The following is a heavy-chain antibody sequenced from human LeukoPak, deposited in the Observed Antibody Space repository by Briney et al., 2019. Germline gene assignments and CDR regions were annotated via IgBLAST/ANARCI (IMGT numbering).Heavy chain of an antibody. V-gene: IGHV1-2*06. CDR3: ARVSIAAAGTISGYYYYMDV. Sequence: GASVKVSCKASGYTFTGYYTHWVRQAPGQGLEWMGRINPNSGGTNYAQKLQGRVTMTRDTSISTAYMELSRLRSDDTAVYYCARVSIAAAGTISGYYYYMDVWGKGTTVTVSS. CDR1: GYTFTGYY. CDR2: INPNSGGT. J-gene: IGHJ6*03. D-gene: IGHD6-13*01.